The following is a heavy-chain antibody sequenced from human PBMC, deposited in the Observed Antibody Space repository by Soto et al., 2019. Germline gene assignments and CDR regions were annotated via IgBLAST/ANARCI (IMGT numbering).Heavy chain of an antibody. D-gene: IGHD2-15*01. CDR2: RYYSEST. CDR1: GGSITTGGYY. CDR3: ARTKCSGGSCYSWSLDY. J-gene: IGHJ4*02. Sequence: PSETLSLTCTVSGGSITTGGYYWSWIRQLPGKGLEWIGHRYYSESTYYNPSLKSRVSISLDTSKNQFSLKLSFVTVADTAMYYCARTKCSGGSCYSWSLDYWGQGTPVTSPQ. V-gene: IGHV4-31*03.